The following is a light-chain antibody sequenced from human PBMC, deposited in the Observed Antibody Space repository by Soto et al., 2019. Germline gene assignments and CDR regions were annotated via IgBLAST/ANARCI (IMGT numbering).Light chain of an antibody. J-gene: IGKJ5*01. CDR1: QSVGSN. CDR3: QQRSNWPPFT. V-gene: IGKV3-15*01. CDR2: GAS. Sequence: ERVMTQSPATLSVSPGERATLSCRASQSVGSNLAWYQQKPGQAPRLLIFGASSRATGVPARFSGSGSGTEFTLTITSLRSEDFAVYYCQQRSNWPPFTFGQGTRLEIK.